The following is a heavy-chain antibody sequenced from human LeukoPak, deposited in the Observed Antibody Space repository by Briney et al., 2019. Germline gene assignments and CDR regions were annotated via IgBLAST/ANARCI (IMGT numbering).Heavy chain of an antibody. J-gene: IGHJ3*02. CDR3: ASLSQTLTGHYEGAFDI. V-gene: IGHV4-39*01. Sequence: SETLSLTCTVSGGSISSSSYYWGWIRQPPGKGLEWIGSIYYSGSTYYNPSLKSRVTISVDTSKNQFSLKLSSVTAADTAVYYCASLSQTLTGHYEGAFDIWGQGTMVTVSS. CDR1: GGSISSSSYY. D-gene: IGHD3-9*01. CDR2: IYYSGST.